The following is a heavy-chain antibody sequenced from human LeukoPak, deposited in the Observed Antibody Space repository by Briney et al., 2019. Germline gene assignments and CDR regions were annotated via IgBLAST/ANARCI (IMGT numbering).Heavy chain of an antibody. D-gene: IGHD3-10*01. CDR1: GFTFTISA. CDR2: IVVGSGNT. J-gene: IGHJ6*03. CDR3: AAPRGYYGSGSNYYYYMDV. V-gene: IGHV1-58*01. Sequence: SVKVSCKASGFTFTISAVQWVRQARGQRLEWIGWIVVGSGNTNYAQKFQERVTITRDMSTSTAYMELSSLRSEDTAVYYCAAPRGYYGSGSNYYYYMDVWGKGTTVTVSS.